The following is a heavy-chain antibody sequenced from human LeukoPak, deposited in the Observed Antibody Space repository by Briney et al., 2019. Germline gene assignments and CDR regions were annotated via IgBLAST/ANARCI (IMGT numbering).Heavy chain of an antibody. J-gene: IGHJ6*02. CDR1: GFTFSSYS. V-gene: IGHV3-21*01. Sequence: GGSLRLSCAASGFTFSSYSMNWVRQAPGKGLEWVSSISSSSSYIYYADSVKGRFTISRDNAKNSLFLQMNSLRAEDTAVYYCARNSDFDSSGYYPYYYYYYNMDLWDQGTTVTVSS. CDR3: ARNSDFDSSGYYPYYYYYYNMDL. D-gene: IGHD3-22*01. CDR2: ISSSSSYI.